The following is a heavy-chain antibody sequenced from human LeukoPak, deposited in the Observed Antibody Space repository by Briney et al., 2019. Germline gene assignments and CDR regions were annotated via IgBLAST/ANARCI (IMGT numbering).Heavy chain of an antibody. V-gene: IGHV3-33*05. CDR2: TSDDGRNK. D-gene: IGHD5-18*01. Sequence: GGSLRLSCAASGFTFSNYGMHWVRQAPGKGLEWVAITSDDGRNKFYADSVKGRFTISRDNSKSTLSLQMNSLRAEDTAVYYCARDTDKVEAFDYWGQGTLVTVSS. J-gene: IGHJ4*02. CDR3: ARDTDKVEAFDY. CDR1: GFTFSNYG.